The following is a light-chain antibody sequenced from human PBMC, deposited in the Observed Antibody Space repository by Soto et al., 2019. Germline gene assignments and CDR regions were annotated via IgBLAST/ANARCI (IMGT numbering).Light chain of an antibody. CDR3: QQLYTWPIT. CDR1: HDISTF. J-gene: IGKJ5*01. CDR2: EAS. Sequence: DAQMTLSPYSVSASVGDRVTITCRASHDISTFLAWYQQKPGKAPKLLIYEASTLQSGVPSRFSGSGSGTEFTLTISGLLPEDFAAYHCQQLYTWPITFGQGTRLEIK. V-gene: IGKV1-9*01.